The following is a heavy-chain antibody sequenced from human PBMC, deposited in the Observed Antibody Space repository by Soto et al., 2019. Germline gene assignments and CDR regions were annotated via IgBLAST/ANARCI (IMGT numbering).Heavy chain of an antibody. CDR2: ISSSSRAI. Sequence: EVQLVESGGGLVQPGGSLRLSCAVSGFTFSTYNMNWVRQAPGKGLEWGSDISSSSRAIYYADSVKGRFTISRDNATNSLYLQMNSLRDEDTAVYYCARVPLSCGGDCYIADYWGQGILVTVSS. CDR1: GFTFSTYN. V-gene: IGHV3-48*02. CDR3: ARVPLSCGGDCYIADY. D-gene: IGHD2-21*02. J-gene: IGHJ4*02.